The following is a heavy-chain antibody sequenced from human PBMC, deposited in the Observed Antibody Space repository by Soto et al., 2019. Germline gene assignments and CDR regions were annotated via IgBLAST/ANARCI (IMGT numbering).Heavy chain of an antibody. J-gene: IGHJ6*02. CDR1: GYTFTGYY. V-gene: IGHV1-2*04. CDR3: ARSNYYCYGMAV. D-gene: IGHD2-8*01. CDR2: VNPNSGGT. Sequence: ASVKVSCKASGYTFTGYYMHWVRQAPGQGLEWMGWVNPNSGGTNYAQKFQGWVTMTRDTSISTAYMELSRLRSDDTAVYYCARSNYYCYGMAVRGQGSTVTVSS.